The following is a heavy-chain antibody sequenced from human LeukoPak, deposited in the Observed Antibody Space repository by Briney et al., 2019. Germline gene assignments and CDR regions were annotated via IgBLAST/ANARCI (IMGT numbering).Heavy chain of an antibody. CDR1: GFTFSSYW. J-gene: IGHJ4*02. V-gene: IGHV3-7*03. Sequence: GGSLRLSCAASGFTFSSYWMSWVRQAPGKGLEWVANIKQDGSEKYYVDSVKGRFTISRDNSKNTLHLQMNSLKAEDTAVYYCARKGQSEDYGKPDWGQGTLVTVSS. CDR2: IKQDGSEK. D-gene: IGHD4-17*01. CDR3: ARKGQSEDYGKPD.